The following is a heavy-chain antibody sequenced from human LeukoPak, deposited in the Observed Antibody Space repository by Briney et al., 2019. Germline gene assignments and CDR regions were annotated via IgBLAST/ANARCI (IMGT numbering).Heavy chain of an antibody. CDR3: EGRAPAATLC. D-gene: IGHD2-2*01. CDR1: GITFSSYA. J-gene: IGHJ4*02. CDR2: ISASGDTT. V-gene: IGHV3-23*01. Sequence: GGSLRLTCAASGITFSSYAMSWVRQSPGKGLDWVSGISASGDTTYYADSVKGRFTISRDNSKNTLYLHMSSLRAEDTAVYYCEGRAPAATLCWGQGTLVTVSS.